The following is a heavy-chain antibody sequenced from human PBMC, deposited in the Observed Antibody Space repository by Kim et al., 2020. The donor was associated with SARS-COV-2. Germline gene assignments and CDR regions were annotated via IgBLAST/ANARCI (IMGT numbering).Heavy chain of an antibody. J-gene: IGHJ5*02. D-gene: IGHD4-17*01. CDR3: ASQARQFPFTVNWSDP. Sequence: SETLSLTCTVSGGSISSSSYYWGWIRQPPGKGLEWIGRIYYSGSTYYNPSPKSRVTISVDTSKNQFSLTLCSVTAADTAVSYCASQARQFPFTVNWSDP. CDR2: IYYSGST. CDR1: GGSISSSSYY. V-gene: IGHV4-39*01.